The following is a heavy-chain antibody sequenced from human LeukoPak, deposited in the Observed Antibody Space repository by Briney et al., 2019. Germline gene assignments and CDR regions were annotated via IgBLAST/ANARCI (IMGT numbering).Heavy chain of an antibody. J-gene: IGHJ5*02. CDR1: GGSISTYY. CDR3: VRRVYTSGLFDP. CDR2: IYYNDDT. Sequence: SETLSLTCIVSGGSISTYYWSWIRQPPGKGLEWIGYIYYNDDTNYNPSLKSRVSMSVDTSKDQFSLKLNSVTAADTAVYYCVRRVYTSGLFDPWGQGILVTVSS. V-gene: IGHV4-59*01. D-gene: IGHD3-16*01.